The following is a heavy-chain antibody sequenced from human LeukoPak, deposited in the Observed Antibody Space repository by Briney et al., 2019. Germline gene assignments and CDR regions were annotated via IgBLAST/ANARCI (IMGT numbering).Heavy chain of an antibody. CDR3: ARDRRGTVTSNWFDP. CDR1: GGTFSSYT. CDR2: IIPILGIA. Sequence: SVKASCKASGGTFSSYTISWVRQAPGQGLEWMGRIIPILGIANYAQKFQGRVTITADKSTSTAYMELSSLRSEDTAVYYCARDRRGTVTSNWFDPWGQGTLVTVSS. D-gene: IGHD4-17*01. V-gene: IGHV1-69*04. J-gene: IGHJ5*02.